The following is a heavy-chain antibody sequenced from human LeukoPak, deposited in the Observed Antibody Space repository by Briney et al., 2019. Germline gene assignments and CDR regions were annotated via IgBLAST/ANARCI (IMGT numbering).Heavy chain of an antibody. Sequence: SETLSLTCTVSGGSISAYYWSWIRQPPGKGLEWIGYIYYSGSTNYNPSLKSRVTISVDTSKNQFSLKLSSVTAADTAVYYCARHYYDSSGFDYWGQGTLVTVSS. CDR3: ARHYYDSSGFDY. CDR1: GGSISAYY. D-gene: IGHD3-22*01. CDR2: IYYSGST. V-gene: IGHV4-59*01. J-gene: IGHJ4*02.